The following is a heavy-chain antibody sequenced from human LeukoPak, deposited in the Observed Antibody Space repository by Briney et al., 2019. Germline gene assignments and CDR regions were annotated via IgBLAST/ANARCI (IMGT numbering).Heavy chain of an antibody. CDR3: ARAIVRDTMVRGVMNYFDY. Sequence: KASETLSLTCTVSGYSISSGYYWGWIRQPPGKGLEWIGYIYHSGSTYYNPSLKSRVTISVDTSKNQFSLKLSSVTAADTAVYYCARAIVRDTMVRGVMNYFDYWGQGTLVTVSS. J-gene: IGHJ4*02. D-gene: IGHD3-10*01. CDR2: IYHSGST. V-gene: IGHV4-38-2*02. CDR1: GYSISSGYY.